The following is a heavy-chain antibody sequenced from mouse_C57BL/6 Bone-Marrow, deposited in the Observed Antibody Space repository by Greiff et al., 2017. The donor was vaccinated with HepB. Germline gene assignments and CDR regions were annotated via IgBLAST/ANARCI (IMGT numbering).Heavy chain of an antibody. CDR2: INSDGGST. CDR3: ARQRRDYYAMDY. V-gene: IGHV5-2*01. Sequence: EVKLMESGGGLVQPGESLKLSCESNEYEFPSHDMSWVRKTPEKRLELVAAINSDGGSTYYPDTMERRFIISRDNTKKTLYLQMSSPRSEDTALYYCARQRRDYYAMDYWGQGTSVTVSS. CDR1: EYEFPSHD. J-gene: IGHJ4*01.